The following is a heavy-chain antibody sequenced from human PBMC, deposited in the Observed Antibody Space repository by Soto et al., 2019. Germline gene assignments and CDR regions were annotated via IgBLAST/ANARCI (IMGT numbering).Heavy chain of an antibody. CDR1: GFTFSSYA. V-gene: IGHV3-64*01. D-gene: IGHD6-19*01. J-gene: IGHJ6*03. CDR2: ISSNGGST. CDR3: ARAVAGPKYYYYRDV. Sequence: EVQLVESGGGLVQPGGSLRLSCAASGFTFSSYAMHWVRQAPGKGLEYVSAISSNGGSTYYANSVKGRFTISRDNSKNTLYLQMGSLRAEDMAVYYCARAVAGPKYYYYRDVWGKGTTVTVSS.